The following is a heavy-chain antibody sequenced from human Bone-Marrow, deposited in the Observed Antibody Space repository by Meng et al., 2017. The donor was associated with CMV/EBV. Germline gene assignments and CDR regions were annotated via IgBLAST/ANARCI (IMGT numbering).Heavy chain of an antibody. D-gene: IGHD5-18*01. CDR1: GFIFSNAW. CDR3: VTGGYFLDY. J-gene: IGHJ4*02. V-gene: IGHV3-15*07. CDR2: IKSKVDGGTT. Sequence: LSCAASGFIFSNAWMNWVRQAPGKGLEWVGRIKSKVDGGTTDYAAPVKGRFSISRDDSKNTVYMQMSSLKTEDTAVYYCVTGGYFLDYWGQGTLVTVSS.